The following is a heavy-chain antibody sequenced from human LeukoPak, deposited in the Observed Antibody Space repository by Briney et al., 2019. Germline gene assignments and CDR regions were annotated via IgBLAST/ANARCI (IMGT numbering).Heavy chain of an antibody. CDR3: ARDGGSYSFWFDP. V-gene: IGHV1-3*01. J-gene: IGHJ5*02. CDR2: INAGNGNT. Sequence: ASVKVSCKASGYTFTSYAMHWVRQAPGQRLEWMGWINAGNGNTKYSQKFQGRVTMTRDTSISTAYMELSRLRSDDTAVYYCARDGGSYSFWFDPWGQGTLVTVSS. D-gene: IGHD2-15*01. CDR1: GYTFTSYA.